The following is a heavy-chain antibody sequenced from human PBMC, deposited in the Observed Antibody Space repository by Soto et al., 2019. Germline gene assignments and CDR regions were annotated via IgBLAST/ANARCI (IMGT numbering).Heavy chain of an antibody. V-gene: IGHV1-46*01. CDR3: ARGVGYDFWSGYSLYYYYYGMDV. CDR2: INPSGGGT. Sequence: VASVKVSCKASGYTFTSYYMHWVRQAPGQGLEWMGIINPSGGGTSYAQKFQGRVTMTRDTSTSTVYMELSSLRSEDTAVYYCARGVGYDFWSGYSLYYYYYGMDVWGQGTTVTVSS. CDR1: GYTFTSYY. J-gene: IGHJ6*02. D-gene: IGHD3-3*01.